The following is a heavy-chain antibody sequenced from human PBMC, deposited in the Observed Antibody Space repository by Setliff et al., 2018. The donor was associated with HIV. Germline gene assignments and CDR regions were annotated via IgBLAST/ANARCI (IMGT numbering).Heavy chain of an antibody. J-gene: IGHJ5*02. Sequence: ASVKVSCKVSGYSLTELSMHWVRQAPGKGLEWMGSFDREDDETTYAQNFQDRVTTTRDRSMSTAYMELSSLRSEDTAMYYCAVQEWFRGFDPWGQGTLVTVSS. V-gene: IGHV1-24*01. CDR3: AVQEWFRGFDP. CDR1: GYSLTELS. D-gene: IGHD3-3*01. CDR2: FDREDDET.